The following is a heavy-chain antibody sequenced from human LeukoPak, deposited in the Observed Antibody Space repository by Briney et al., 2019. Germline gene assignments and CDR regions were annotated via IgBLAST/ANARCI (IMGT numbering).Heavy chain of an antibody. CDR1: GYSISSGYY. CDR3: ARGPYLQWMLRGYYMDV. D-gene: IGHD6-19*01. V-gene: IGHV4-38-2*02. J-gene: IGHJ6*03. Sequence: SETLSLTCTVSGYSISSGYYWGWIRQPPGKGLEWIGSIYHSGSTNYNPSLKSRVTISVDTSKNQFSLKLSSVTAADTAVYYCARGPYLQWMLRGYYMDVWGKGTTVTVSS. CDR2: IYHSGST.